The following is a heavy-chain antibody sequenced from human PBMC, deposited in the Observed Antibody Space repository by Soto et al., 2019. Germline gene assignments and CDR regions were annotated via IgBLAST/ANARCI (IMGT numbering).Heavy chain of an antibody. CDR1: GYTFTSYG. CDR3: ACDNWDGDYEDFDP. CDR2: ISAYNGNT. V-gene: IGHV1-18*01. D-gene: IGHD4-17*01. Sequence: ASAKVSCKASGYTFTSYGISWVRQAPGQGLELMGWISAYNGNTNYAQKLQGRVTMTTDTSTSTAYMELRSLRSDDTAVYYCACDNWDGDYEDFDPRGQGTLVTVSA. J-gene: IGHJ5*02.